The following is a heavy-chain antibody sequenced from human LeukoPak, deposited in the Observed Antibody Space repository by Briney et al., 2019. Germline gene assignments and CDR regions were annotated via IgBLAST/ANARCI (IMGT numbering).Heavy chain of an antibody. CDR2: IYYSGST. CDR1: GGSISSGGYY. V-gene: IGHV4-31*03. D-gene: IGHD3-22*01. J-gene: IGHJ5*02. Sequence: PSQTLSLTCTVSGGSISSGGYYWSWIRQHPGKGLEWIGYIYYSGSTYYNLSLKSRVTISVDTSKNQFSLKLSSVTAADTAVYYCARVHYDSSGYYYVYWFDPWGQGTLVTVSS. CDR3: ARVHYDSSGYYYVYWFDP.